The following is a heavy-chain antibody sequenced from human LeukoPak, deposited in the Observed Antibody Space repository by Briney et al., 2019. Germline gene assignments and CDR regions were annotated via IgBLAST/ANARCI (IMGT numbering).Heavy chain of an antibody. J-gene: IGHJ4*02. CDR2: INHSGST. CDR1: GVSISSDFYY. D-gene: IGHD3-22*01. CDR3: ATLGEYFDSSGYYYN. Sequence: SETLSLTCSVSGVSISSDFYYWSWIRQPPGKGLEWIGEINHSGSTYYNPSLKSRVTISVDTSKNQFSLKLTSVTAADTAVYYCATLGEYFDSSGYYYNWGQGTLVTVSS. V-gene: IGHV4-39*07.